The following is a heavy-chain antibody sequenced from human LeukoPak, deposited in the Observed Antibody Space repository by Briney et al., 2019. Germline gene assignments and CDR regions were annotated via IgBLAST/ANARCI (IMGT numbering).Heavy chain of an antibody. Sequence: GGSLRLSCVASGFSFNNFGMSWVRQAPGKGLEWVSSISGTGGSTHYADSVKGRFTISRDNAKNSLYLQMNSLRAEDTAVYYCARELRGGYDYDYWGQGTLVTVSS. J-gene: IGHJ4*02. V-gene: IGHV3-23*01. CDR1: GFSFNNFG. CDR2: ISGTGGST. D-gene: IGHD5-12*01. CDR3: ARELRGGYDYDY.